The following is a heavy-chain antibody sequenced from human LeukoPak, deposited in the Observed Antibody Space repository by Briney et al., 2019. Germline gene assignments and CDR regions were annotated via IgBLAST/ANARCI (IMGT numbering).Heavy chain of an antibody. J-gene: IGHJ6*02. CDR1: GYTFTSYG. CDR3: ARDLWFGETTYYYYYGMDV. V-gene: IGHV1-18*01. Sequence: ASVKVSCKASGYTFTSYGISWVRQAPGQGLEWMGWLSAYNGNTNYAQKLQGRGTMTTDTSTSTAYMELRSLRSDDTAVYYCARDLWFGETTYYYYYGMDVWGQGTTVTVSS. D-gene: IGHD3-10*01. CDR2: LSAYNGNT.